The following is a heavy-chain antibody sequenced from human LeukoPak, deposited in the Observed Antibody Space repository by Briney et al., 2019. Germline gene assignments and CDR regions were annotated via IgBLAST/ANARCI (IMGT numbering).Heavy chain of an antibody. Sequence: SETLSLTCTVSGGPLTISYWSWIRQPPGRGLEWVGYIYYTGVTNYHPSLAGRVSMSLDMSKNLISLNLDSVTAADTAVFYCVRGERCGGDCSSRQQWGQGTLVTVSS. D-gene: IGHD2-21*02. J-gene: IGHJ1*01. CDR3: VRGERCGGDCSSRQQ. CDR1: GGPLTISY. CDR2: IYYTGVT. V-gene: IGHV4-59*13.